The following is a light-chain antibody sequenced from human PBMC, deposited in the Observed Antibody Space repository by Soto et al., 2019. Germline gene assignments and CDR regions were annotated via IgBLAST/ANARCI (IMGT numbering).Light chain of an antibody. CDR3: LQLDSYPRT. J-gene: IGKJ1*01. CDR1: QSISNH. Sequence: DIQMTQSPSSLSASVEDRVIITCRASQSISNHLNWYQQKPGKAPNLLIYEASTLQSGVPSRFSGSGSGTEFTLSVSSLQPEDFATYYCLQLDSYPRTFGQGTKVDIK. CDR2: EAS. V-gene: IGKV1-17*01.